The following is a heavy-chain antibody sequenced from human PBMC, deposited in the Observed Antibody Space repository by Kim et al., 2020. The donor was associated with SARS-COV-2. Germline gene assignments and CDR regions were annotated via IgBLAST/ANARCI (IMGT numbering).Heavy chain of an antibody. D-gene: IGHD5-18*01. Sequence: GGSLRLSCAASGFTFDDYAMHWVRQAPGKGLEWVSGISWNSGSIGYADSVKGRFTISRDNAKNSLYLQMNSLRAEDTALYYCAKGLERQLWHQIDYWGQGTLVTVSS. V-gene: IGHV3-9*01. CDR3: AKGLERQLWHQIDY. CDR2: ISWNSGSI. CDR1: GFTFDDYA. J-gene: IGHJ4*02.